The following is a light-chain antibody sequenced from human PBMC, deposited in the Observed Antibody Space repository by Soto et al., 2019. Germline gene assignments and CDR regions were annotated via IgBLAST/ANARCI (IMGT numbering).Light chain of an antibody. J-gene: IGLJ2*01. CDR2: EVS. V-gene: IGLV2-14*01. CDR3: SSYTNINTVV. CDR1: SSDVGAYNY. Sequence: QSALTQPASVSGSPGQSITISCTGTSSDVGAYNYVSWYQQHPGKAPNLMIYEVSYRPSGVSNRFSGSKSGNTASLTISGLQAEDEADYYCSSYTNINTVVFGGGTKLTVL.